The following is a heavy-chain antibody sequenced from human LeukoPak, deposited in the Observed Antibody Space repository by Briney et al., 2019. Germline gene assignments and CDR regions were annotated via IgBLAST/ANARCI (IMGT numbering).Heavy chain of an antibody. V-gene: IGHV1-2*04. CDR2: INPNSGGT. D-gene: IGHD1-26*01. Sequence: ASVKVSCKASGYTFTGYYMHWVRQAPGQGLEWMGWINPNSGGTNYAQKFQGWVTMTRDTSISTAYMELSRLRSDDTAVYYCARDHRESGSYKFSWGYLVGEFDYWGQGTLVTVSS. CDR1: GYTFTGYY. J-gene: IGHJ4*02. CDR3: ARDHRESGSYKFSWGYLVGEFDY.